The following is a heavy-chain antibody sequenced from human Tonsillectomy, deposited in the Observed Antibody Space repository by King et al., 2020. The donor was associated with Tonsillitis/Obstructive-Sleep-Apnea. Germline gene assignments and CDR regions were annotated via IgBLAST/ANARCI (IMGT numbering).Heavy chain of an antibody. CDR1: GYSFTSYW. CDR3: ARSKDGYCSSTSCFGAFDI. D-gene: IGHD2-2*01. J-gene: IGHJ3*02. CDR2: IYPGDSDT. V-gene: IGHV5-51*01. Sequence: QLVQSGAEVKKPGESLKISCKGSGYSFTSYWIGWVRQMPGKGLEWMGIIYPGDSDTRYSPSFQGQVTISADKSISTAYLQWSSLKASDTAMYYCARSKDGYCSSTSCFGAFDIWGQGTMVTVSS.